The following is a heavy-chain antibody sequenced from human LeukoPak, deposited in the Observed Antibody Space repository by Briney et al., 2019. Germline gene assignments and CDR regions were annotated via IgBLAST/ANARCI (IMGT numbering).Heavy chain of an antibody. J-gene: IGHJ4*02. V-gene: IGHV3-21*01. CDR3: ARDYYDSSGYTDY. D-gene: IGHD3-22*01. CDR2: ISSSSSYI. Sequence: SGGSLGLSCAASGFTFSSYSMNWVRQAPGKGLEWVSSISSSSSYIYYADSVKGRFTISRDNAKNSLYLQMNSLRAEDTAVYYCARDYYDSSGYTDYWGQGTLVTVSS. CDR1: GFTFSSYS.